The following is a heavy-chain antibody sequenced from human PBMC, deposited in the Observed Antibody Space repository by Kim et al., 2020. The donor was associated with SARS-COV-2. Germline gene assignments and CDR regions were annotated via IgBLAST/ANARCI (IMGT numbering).Heavy chain of an antibody. J-gene: IGHJ4*02. CDR2: INHSGST. CDR3: ARDLYCTNGVCSPGAYYFDY. D-gene: IGHD2-8*01. CDR1: GGSFSGYY. Sequence: SETLSLTCAVYGGSFSGYYWSWIRQPPGKGLEWIGEINHSGSTNYNPSLKSRVTISVDTSKNQFSLKLSSVTAADTAVYYCARDLYCTNGVCSPGAYYFDYWGQGTLVTVSS. V-gene: IGHV4-34*01.